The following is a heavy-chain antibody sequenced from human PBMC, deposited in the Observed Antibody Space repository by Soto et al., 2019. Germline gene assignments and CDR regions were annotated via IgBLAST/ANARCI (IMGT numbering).Heavy chain of an antibody. CDR3: ARERRWEPLPY. Sequence: QVQLVQSGAEVKKPGASVKVSCKASGYTFTNYGITWVRQAPGQGLEWMGWVSAYNRNTNYAQKFQDRVTMTTDTSTRTAYMELRSLRSDDTAIYFCARERRWEPLPYGGQGTLVTVSS. CDR1: GYTFTNYG. D-gene: IGHD1-26*01. J-gene: IGHJ4*02. V-gene: IGHV1-18*01. CDR2: VSAYNRNT.